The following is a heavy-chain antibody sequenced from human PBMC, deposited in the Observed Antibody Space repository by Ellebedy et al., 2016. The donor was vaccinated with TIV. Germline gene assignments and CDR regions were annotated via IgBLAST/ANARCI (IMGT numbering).Heavy chain of an antibody. CDR1: GSSISSYY. V-gene: IGHV4-59*08. CDR3: ARTGDYSPNQRWLQQKPFDY. J-gene: IGHJ4*02. CDR2: IYYSGST. Sequence: MPSETLSLTCTVSGSSISSYYWSWIRQPPGKGLEWIGYIYYSGSTNYNPSLKSRVTISVDTSKNQFSLKLSSVTAADTAVYYCARTGDYSPNQRWLQQKPFDYWGQGTLVTVSS. D-gene: IGHD5-24*01.